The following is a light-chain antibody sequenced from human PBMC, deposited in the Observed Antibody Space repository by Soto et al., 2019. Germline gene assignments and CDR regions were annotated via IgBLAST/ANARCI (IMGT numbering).Light chain of an antibody. Sequence: DIQMTQSPSSLSASVGDRVTISCQASQDISKYLNWYQQHPGKAPRLLIYDASSLDAGVPSRFSGSGSGTDVTFIIDSLQPEDIATYFCQQFDTLPPAFGQGTKLEIK. J-gene: IGKJ2*01. CDR3: QQFDTLPPA. CDR2: DAS. V-gene: IGKV1-33*01. CDR1: QDISKY.